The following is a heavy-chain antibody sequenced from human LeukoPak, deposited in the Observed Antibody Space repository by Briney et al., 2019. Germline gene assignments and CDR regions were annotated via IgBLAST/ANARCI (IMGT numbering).Heavy chain of an antibody. J-gene: IGHJ6*03. V-gene: IGHV4-59*01. CDR1: GGSISSYY. CDR2: IYYSGST. Sequence: PSETLSLTCTVSGGSISSYYWSWIRQPPGKGLEWIGYIYYSGSTNYNPSLKSRATISVDTSKNQFSLKLSSVTAADTAVYYCASSRDTATDYYYYYYMDVWGKGTTVTVSS. CDR3: ASSRDTATDYYYYYYMDV. D-gene: IGHD5-18*01.